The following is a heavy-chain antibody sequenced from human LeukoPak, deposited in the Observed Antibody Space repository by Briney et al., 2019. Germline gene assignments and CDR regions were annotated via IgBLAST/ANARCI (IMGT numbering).Heavy chain of an antibody. V-gene: IGHV5-10-1*01. CDR2: IVPSDSYT. J-gene: IGHJ5*02. Sequence: GGSLRISCKGSGYSFTSYWITWVRQMPGKGLEWMGRIVPSDSYTNYSSSFQGHVTMSADKSISTAYLQWRSLKASDTAIYYCARHGYSDTSGYYHWFDPWGQGTLVTVSS. CDR1: GYSFTSYW. CDR3: ARHGYSDTSGYYHWFDP. D-gene: IGHD3-22*01.